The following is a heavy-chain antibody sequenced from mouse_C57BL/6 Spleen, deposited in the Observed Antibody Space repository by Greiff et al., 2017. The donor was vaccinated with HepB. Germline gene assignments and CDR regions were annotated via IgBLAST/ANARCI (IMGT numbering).Heavy chain of an antibody. J-gene: IGHJ4*01. D-gene: IGHD2-4*01. CDR2: INPNNGGT. Sequence: EVQLQQSGPELVKPGASVKMSCKASGYTFTDYNMHWVKQSHGKSLEWIGYINPNNGGTSYNQKFKGKATLTVNKSSSTAYMELRSLTSEDSAVYYCAPYYDYGLAYAMDYWGQGTSVTVSS. V-gene: IGHV1-22*01. CDR1: GYTFTDYN. CDR3: APYYDYGLAYAMDY.